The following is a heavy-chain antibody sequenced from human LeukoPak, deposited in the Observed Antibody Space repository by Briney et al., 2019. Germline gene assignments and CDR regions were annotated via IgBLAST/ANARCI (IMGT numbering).Heavy chain of an antibody. CDR3: ARDQSRSGYANWFDS. D-gene: IGHD5-12*01. Sequence: GGSLRLSCAASGFTVSSYFMSWVRQAPGKGLEWVSVIYRGDNTYYADSVKGRLTISRDNSKNTLYLQMNSLRAEDTAVYFCARDQSRSGYANWFDSWGQGTLVTVSS. V-gene: IGHV3-53*01. CDR1: GFTVSSYF. J-gene: IGHJ5*01. CDR2: IYRGDNT.